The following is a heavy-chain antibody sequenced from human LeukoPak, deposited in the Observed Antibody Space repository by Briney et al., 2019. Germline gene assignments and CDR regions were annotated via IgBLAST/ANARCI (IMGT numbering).Heavy chain of an antibody. D-gene: IGHD1-26*01. CDR3: ATRRVGATHFDY. J-gene: IGHJ4*02. Sequence: SETLSLTCGVSGFSISSGYYWGWIRQPPGKGLEWIGYIYYSGSTNYNPSLKSRVTISVDTSKNQFSLKLSSVTAADTAVYYCATRRVGATHFDYWGQGTLVTVSS. CDR1: GFSISSGYY. CDR2: IYYSGST. V-gene: IGHV4-38-2*01.